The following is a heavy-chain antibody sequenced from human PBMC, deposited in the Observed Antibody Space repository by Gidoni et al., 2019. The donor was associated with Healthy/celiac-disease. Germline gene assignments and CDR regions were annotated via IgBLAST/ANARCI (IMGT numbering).Heavy chain of an antibody. Sequence: QVQLLQSGAEVTKPGASVKVSCKASGYTFTSYCIRWVRQLPGQGLEWMGWISAYNGNKNDAQKLQGRVTRTTDTSTSKAYMELRSLRSDDTAVYYCARDEVRGFDYWGQGTLVTVSS. J-gene: IGHJ4*02. CDR3: ARDEVRGFDY. CDR2: ISAYNGNK. D-gene: IGHD3-10*01. CDR1: GYTFTSYC. V-gene: IGHV1-18*04.